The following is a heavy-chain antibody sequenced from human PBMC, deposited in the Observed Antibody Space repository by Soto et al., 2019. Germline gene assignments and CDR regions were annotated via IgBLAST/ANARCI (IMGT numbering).Heavy chain of an antibody. CDR2: IFHSGNM. J-gene: IGHJ5*02. Sequence: SETLSLTCAVSGGSISSLGYYWSWIRQDPGKGLEWIGHIFHSGNMDYNPSLQSRVTMSVDTSKNQFSLKLSSVTAADTAVYYCAREERFSHWLDPWGQGTLVTVSS. CDR1: GGSISSLGYY. CDR3: AREERFSHWLDP. V-gene: IGHV4-31*11.